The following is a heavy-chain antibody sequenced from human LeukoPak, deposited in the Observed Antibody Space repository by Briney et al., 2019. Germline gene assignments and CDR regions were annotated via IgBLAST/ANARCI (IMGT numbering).Heavy chain of an antibody. D-gene: IGHD3-3*01. CDR3: ARVEYYDFWSGYYGNWSDP. V-gene: IGHV1-69*13. J-gene: IGHJ5*02. CDR2: IIPIFGTA. CDR1: GYTFTSYG. Sequence: ASVKVSCKASGYTFTSYGISWVRQAPGQGLEWMGGIIPIFGTANYAQKFQGRVTITADESTGTAYMELSSLRSEDTAVYYCARVEYYDFWSGYYGNWSDPWGQGTLVTVSS.